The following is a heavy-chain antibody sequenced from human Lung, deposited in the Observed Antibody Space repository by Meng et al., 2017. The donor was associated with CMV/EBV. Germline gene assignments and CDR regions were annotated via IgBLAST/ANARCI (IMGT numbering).Heavy chain of an antibody. CDR2: INPSGGDR. CDR1: GYTYTTYY. CDR3: ARANYFEWFDP. D-gene: IGHD2/OR15-2a*01. Sequence: SGKAAGYTYTTYYLHGVRQAPGQGLEWMGIINPSGGDRSYAQRFQGRVTMTRDTSTSTVYMELSSPRSEDTAMYYCARANYFEWFDPWGQGTLVTVSS. V-gene: IGHV1-46*01. J-gene: IGHJ5*02.